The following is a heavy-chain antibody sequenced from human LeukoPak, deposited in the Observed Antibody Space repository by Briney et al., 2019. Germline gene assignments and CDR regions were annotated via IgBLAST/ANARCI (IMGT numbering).Heavy chain of an antibody. D-gene: IGHD4-17*01. V-gene: IGHV4-39*01. J-gene: IGHJ4*02. Sequence: SETLSLTCTVSGGSISSSSYYWGWIRQPPGKGLEWIGSIYYSGSTYYNPSLKSRVTISVDTSKNQFSLKLSSVTAADTAVYYCARPYGAAGLDWGQGTLVTVSS. CDR2: IYYSGST. CDR3: ARPYGAAGLD. CDR1: GGSISSSSYY.